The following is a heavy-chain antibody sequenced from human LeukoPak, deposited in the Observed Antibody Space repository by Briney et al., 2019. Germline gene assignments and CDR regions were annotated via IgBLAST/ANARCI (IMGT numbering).Heavy chain of an antibody. CDR2: ISAYNGNT. CDR1: GYTFTSYV. Sequence: GASVKVSCKASGYTFTSYVISRVRQAPGQGLEWMGWISAYNGNTNYAQKLQGRVTMTTGTSTSTAYMELRSLRSDDTAVYYCARDSPTTVVTRDYYYGMDVWGQGTTVTVSS. J-gene: IGHJ6*02. CDR3: ARDSPTTVVTRDYYYGMDV. D-gene: IGHD4-23*01. V-gene: IGHV1-18*01.